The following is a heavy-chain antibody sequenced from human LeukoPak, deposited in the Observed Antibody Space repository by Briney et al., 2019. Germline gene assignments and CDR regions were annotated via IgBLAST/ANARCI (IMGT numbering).Heavy chain of an antibody. CDR3: ARSEMATIHVDY. D-gene: IGHD5-24*01. J-gene: IGHJ4*02. Sequence: GGSLRLSCAASGFTFSSYSMNWVRQAPGKGLEWVSSISSSSSYIYYADSVKGRFTISRDNAKNSLYLQMNSLRAEDTAVYYCARSEMATIHVDYWGQGTLVTVSS. CDR2: ISSSSSYI. CDR1: GFTFSSYS. V-gene: IGHV3-21*01.